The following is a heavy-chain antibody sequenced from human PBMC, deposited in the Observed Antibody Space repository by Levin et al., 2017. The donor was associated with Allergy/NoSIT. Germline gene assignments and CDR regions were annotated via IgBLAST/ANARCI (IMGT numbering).Heavy chain of an antibody. V-gene: IGHV3-33*01. CDR2: IWYDGSNK. CDR3: ARREQRGYDWGAFDI. J-gene: IGHJ3*02. Sequence: GGSLRLSCAASGFTFSSYGMHWVRQAPGKGLEWVAVIWYDGSNKYYADSVKGRFTISRDNSKNTLYLQMNSLRAEDTAVYYCARREQRGYDWGAFDIWGQGTMVTVSS. D-gene: IGHD5-12*01. CDR1: GFTFSSYG.